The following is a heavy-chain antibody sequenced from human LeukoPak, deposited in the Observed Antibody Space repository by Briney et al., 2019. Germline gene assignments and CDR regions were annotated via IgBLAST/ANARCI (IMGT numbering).Heavy chain of an antibody. J-gene: IGHJ4*02. Sequence: ASVKVSCKASGGTFSSYAISWVRQAPGQGLEWMGGIIPIFGTANYAQKFQGRVTITADESTSTAYKELSSLRSEDTAVYYCARDRHMDYYGSGSYYRFDYWGQGTLVTVSS. D-gene: IGHD3-10*01. CDR1: GGTFSSYA. CDR3: ARDRHMDYYGSGSYYRFDY. V-gene: IGHV1-69*13. CDR2: IIPIFGTA.